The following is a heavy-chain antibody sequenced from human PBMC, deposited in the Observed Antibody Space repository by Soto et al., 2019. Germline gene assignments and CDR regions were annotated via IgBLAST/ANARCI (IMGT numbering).Heavy chain of an antibody. V-gene: IGHV3-48*02. CDR2: ISSTGTTI. CDR3: LCPGHMDV. CDR1: GFTFSTYA. J-gene: IGHJ6*02. Sequence: GGSLRLSCAASGFTFSTYAMNWVRQAPGKRLQWVSYISSTGTTIYYADSVKGRFTISRDNAKNSLYLQMNSLRDEDTALYYCLCPGHMDVWGQGTTVTVSS.